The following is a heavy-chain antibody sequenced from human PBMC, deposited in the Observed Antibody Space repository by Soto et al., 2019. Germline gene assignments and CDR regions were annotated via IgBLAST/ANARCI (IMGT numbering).Heavy chain of an antibody. J-gene: IGHJ4*02. CDR3: ARRHYYGSD. CDR1: GCTVSSSY. D-gene: IGHD3-10*01. V-gene: IGHV3-66*04. Sequence: EVQLVESGGGLVQPGGSLRLSCAASGCTVSSSYMTWVRQAPGQGLECVSIIYSGGSTDYADSVKGRFTISRDNSNNTLYLQMNSLRPEDTAVYYCARRHYYGSDWGQGTLVTVSS. CDR2: IYSGGST.